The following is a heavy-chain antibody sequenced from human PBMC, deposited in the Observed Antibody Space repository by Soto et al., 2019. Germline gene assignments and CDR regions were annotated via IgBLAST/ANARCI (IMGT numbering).Heavy chain of an antibody. CDR3: ARETYDFHSPGMDL. D-gene: IGHD3-3*01. CDR2: IYTSGST. J-gene: IGHJ6*02. Sequence: PSETLSLTCTVSGGSISSYYWSWIRQPAGKGLEWIGRIYTSGSTNYNPSLKSRVTMSVDTSKNQFSLKLSSVTAADTAVYYCARETYDFHSPGMDLWGQGTSVTVSS. V-gene: IGHV4-4*07. CDR1: GGSISSYY.